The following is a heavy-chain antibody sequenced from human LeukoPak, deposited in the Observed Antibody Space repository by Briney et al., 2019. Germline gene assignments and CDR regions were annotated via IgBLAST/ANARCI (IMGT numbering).Heavy chain of an antibody. J-gene: IGHJ5*02. CDR3: ARDREGWFDP. CDR1: GGSISSGGYY. V-gene: IGHV4-31*03. Sequence: SETLSLTCTVSGGSISSGGYYWSWIRQHPGKGLEWIGYIYYSGSTYYNPSLKSRVTISVDTSKNQFSLKLSSVTAADTAVYYCARDREGWFDPWGQGTLVTVSS. CDR2: IYYSGST.